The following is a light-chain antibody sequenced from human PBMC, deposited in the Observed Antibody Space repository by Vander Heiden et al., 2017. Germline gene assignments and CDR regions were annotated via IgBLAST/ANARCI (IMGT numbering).Light chain of an antibody. CDR2: SNN. J-gene: IGLJ3*02. CDR1: SSNIGSRT. V-gene: IGLV1-44*01. CDR3: SAWDNSLNAWV. Sequence: QSVLTQPPSASGTPGQRVTISCSGSSSNIGSRTVNWYQHPPGPAPKLLIYSNNQRPSGVPDRISASKSGTSASLAVSGLQSEDEADYYCSAWDNSLNAWVFGGGTKLTVL.